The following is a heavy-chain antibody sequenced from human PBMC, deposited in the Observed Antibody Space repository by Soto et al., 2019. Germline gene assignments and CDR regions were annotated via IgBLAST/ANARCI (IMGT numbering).Heavy chain of an antibody. D-gene: IGHD3-10*01. CDR2: IYYSGST. CDR1: CGPSRDYC. V-gene: IGHV4-59*08. Sequence: PLEPLAHPSTVSCGPSRDYCWRRIRQQPGKGLEWIGYIYYSGSTNYSPSLKSRVTISVDTSKNQFSLKLSSVTAADTAVYFCAMVGVSEYWVQGTLVIVSS. J-gene: IGHJ4*02. CDR3: AMVGVSEY.